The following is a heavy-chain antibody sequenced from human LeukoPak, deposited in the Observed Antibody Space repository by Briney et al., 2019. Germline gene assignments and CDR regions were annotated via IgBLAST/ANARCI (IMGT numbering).Heavy chain of an antibody. V-gene: IGHV4-59*11. CDR3: ARAYYDFWSGYLDY. Sequence: SETLSLTCTVSGGSISSHYWSWIRQPPGKGLEWIGYIYYSGSTNYNPSLKSRVTISVDTSKNQFSLKLSSVTAADTAVYYCARAYYDFWSGYLDYWGQGTLVTVSS. D-gene: IGHD3-3*01. CDR1: GGSISSHY. J-gene: IGHJ4*02. CDR2: IYYSGST.